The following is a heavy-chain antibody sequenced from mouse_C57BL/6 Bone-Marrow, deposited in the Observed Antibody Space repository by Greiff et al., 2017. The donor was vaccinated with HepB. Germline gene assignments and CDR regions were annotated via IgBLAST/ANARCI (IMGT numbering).Heavy chain of an antibody. Sequence: QLQQPGAELVMPGASVKLSCKASGYTFTSYWMHWVKQRPGQGLEWIGEIDPSDSYTNYNQKFKGKSTLTVDKSSSTAYMQLSSLTSEDSAVYYCARSGYEGPFDYWGQGTTLTVSS. D-gene: IGHD2-3*01. CDR1: GYTFTSYW. V-gene: IGHV1-69*01. CDR2: IDPSDSYT. J-gene: IGHJ2*01. CDR3: ARSGYEGPFDY.